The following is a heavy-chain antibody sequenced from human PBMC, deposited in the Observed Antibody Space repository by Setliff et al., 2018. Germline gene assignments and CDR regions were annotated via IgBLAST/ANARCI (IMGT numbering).Heavy chain of an antibody. CDR1: GYTFTSYG. CDR2: ISAYSDDT. J-gene: IGHJ4*02. V-gene: IGHV1-18*01. CDR3: ARRRYYYDSSGYRWGGFYFDY. D-gene: IGHD3-22*01. Sequence: VASVKVSCKASGYTFTSYGISWVRQAPGQGLEWMGWISAYSDDTKYAEKFQGRVTMTMDTSTGTAYMELRSLRSDDTAVYYCARRRYYYDSSGYRWGGFYFDYWGQGTLVTVSS.